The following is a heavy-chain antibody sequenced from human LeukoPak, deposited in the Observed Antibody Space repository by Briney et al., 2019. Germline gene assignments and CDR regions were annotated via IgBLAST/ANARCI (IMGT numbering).Heavy chain of an antibody. CDR3: ARVAATVTTNFYYYIDV. Sequence: GGSLRLSCAASGFIFSSNYMNWVRQAPGQGLEWVSVIYNSGYTYYADSVKGRFTISRDSAKNTLYLQMNSLTVEDTALYYCARVAATVTTNFYYYIDVWGAGTTVTVSS. CDR2: IYNSGYT. D-gene: IGHD4-17*01. J-gene: IGHJ6*03. CDR1: GFIFSSNY. V-gene: IGHV3-53*01.